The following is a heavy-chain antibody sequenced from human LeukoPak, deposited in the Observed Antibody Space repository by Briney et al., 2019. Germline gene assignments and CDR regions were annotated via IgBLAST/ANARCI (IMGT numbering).Heavy chain of an antibody. V-gene: IGHV1-2*02. CDR1: GYTFTGYY. Sequence: ASVKVSCKASGYTFTGYYMHWVRQAPGQGLEWMGWINPNSGSTNYAQKFQGRVTMARDTSISTAFMDLSRLRSDDTAVYYCARRGNYGDYFDYWGQGTLVTVSS. D-gene: IGHD4-17*01. CDR3: ARRGNYGDYFDY. CDR2: INPNSGST. J-gene: IGHJ4*02.